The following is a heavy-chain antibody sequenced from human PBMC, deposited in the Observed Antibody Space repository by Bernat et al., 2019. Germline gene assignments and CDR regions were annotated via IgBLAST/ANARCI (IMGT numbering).Heavy chain of an antibody. CDR3: ARQNPIVLVVIPTPPWFDP. CDR1: GGAISRTHYY. CDR2: VYYSGST. J-gene: IGHJ5*02. V-gene: IGHV4-39*01. D-gene: IGHD2-8*02. Sequence: QLQLQESGPGLVKPSETLSLTCTVSGGAISRTHYYWGWIRQPPGKGLEWIGSVYYSGSTSYNPSLKSRVTISVDTSKNQFSLKLSSVTAADTAVYYCARQNPIVLVVIPTPPWFDPWGQGALVTVSS.